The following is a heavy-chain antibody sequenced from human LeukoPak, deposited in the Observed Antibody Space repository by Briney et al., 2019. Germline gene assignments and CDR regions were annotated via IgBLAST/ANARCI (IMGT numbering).Heavy chain of an antibody. Sequence: ASVKVSCKASGYTLTSYDINWVRQATGQGLEWMGWMNPNSGNTGYAQKFQGRVTMTRNTSISTAYMELSSLRSEDTAVYYCARGVPNYYDSSGYYYFFDYWGQGTLVTVSS. V-gene: IGHV1-8*01. CDR1: GYTLTSYD. J-gene: IGHJ4*02. D-gene: IGHD3-22*01. CDR3: ARGVPNYYDSSGYYYFFDY. CDR2: MNPNSGNT.